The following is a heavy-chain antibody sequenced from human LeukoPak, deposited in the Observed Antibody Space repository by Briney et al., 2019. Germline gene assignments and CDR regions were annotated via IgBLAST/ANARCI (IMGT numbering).Heavy chain of an antibody. V-gene: IGHV4-59*01. D-gene: IGHD6-6*01. Sequence: SETLSLTCTVSGGSINFYYWNWIRQPPGKGLEWIGYIYYSGSTKYNPSLKSRVTISVDTSKNQFSLKLSSVTAADTAVYYCARVSIAFDPWGQGALVTVSS. CDR2: IYYSGST. J-gene: IGHJ5*02. CDR3: ARVSIAFDP. CDR1: GGSINFYY.